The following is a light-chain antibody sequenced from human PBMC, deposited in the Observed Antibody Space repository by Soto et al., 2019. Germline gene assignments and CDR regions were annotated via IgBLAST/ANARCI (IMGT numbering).Light chain of an antibody. CDR2: GAS. CDR3: QQYRSWPRT. V-gene: IGKV3-15*01. Sequence: EIVMTQSPGTLSLSPLEIASLSFRASQSVDISLAWYQQKPGQAPRLLIYGASTRATDMPGTFSGRGSGTEFTLTITSLRPEDFGVYYCQQYRSWPRTFGQGTKVDIK. CDR1: QSVDIS. J-gene: IGKJ1*01.